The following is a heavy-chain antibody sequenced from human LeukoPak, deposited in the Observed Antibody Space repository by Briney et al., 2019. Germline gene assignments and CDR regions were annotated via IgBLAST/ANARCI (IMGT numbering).Heavy chain of an antibody. V-gene: IGHV3-30*04. J-gene: IGHJ6*03. CDR3: VRAPHYIVATLDYMDV. Sequence: PGGSLRLSCAASGFTFSSYAMHWVRQAPGKGLEWVAVISYDGSNKYYADSVKGRFTISRDNSKNTLYLQMNSLRAEDTAVYYRVRAPHYIVATLDYMDVWGKGTTVTVSS. CDR2: ISYDGSNK. CDR1: GFTFSSYA. D-gene: IGHD5-12*01.